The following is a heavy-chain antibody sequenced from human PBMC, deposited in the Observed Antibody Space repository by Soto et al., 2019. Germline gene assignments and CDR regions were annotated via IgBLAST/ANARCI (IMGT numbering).Heavy chain of an antibody. CDR2: IDPSDSYT. D-gene: IGHD3-3*01. CDR3: AKQAYLGVPANWFDP. V-gene: IGHV5-10-1*01. J-gene: IGHJ5*02. Sequence: PXGALKISCKSCGYSFTSYWITWVRQMPGKGLEWMGKIDPSDSYTTYSPSFQGHVTISVDKSISTAYLQWSSLKASETAMYYCAKQAYLGVPANWFDPWGQGTLVTASS. CDR1: GYSFTSYW.